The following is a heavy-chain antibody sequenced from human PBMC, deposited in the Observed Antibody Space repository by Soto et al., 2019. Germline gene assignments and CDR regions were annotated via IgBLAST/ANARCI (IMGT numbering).Heavy chain of an antibody. J-gene: IGHJ6*02. CDR3: ARGLMDIVLVPAAIPAYYYGMDV. V-gene: IGHV1-69*13. CDR2: IIPIFGTA. D-gene: IGHD2-2*03. Sequence: ASVKVSCKASGGTFSSYASSWVRQAPGQGLEWMGGIIPIFGTANYAQKFQGRVTITADESTSTAYMELSSLRSEDTAVYYCARGLMDIVLVPAAIPAYYYGMDVWGQGTTVTVSS. CDR1: GGTFSSYA.